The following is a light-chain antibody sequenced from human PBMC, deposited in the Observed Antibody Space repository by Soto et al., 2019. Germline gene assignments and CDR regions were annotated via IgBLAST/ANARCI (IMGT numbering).Light chain of an antibody. J-gene: IGKJ1*01. CDR1: QSVSSN. Sequence: IVMTQSPATLSVSPGERATLSCRASQSVSSNLAWYQQNPGQAPRLLIYGASTRATGTPARFSGSGSGTEFTLTISSLQSEDFAVYYCQQYNNWWTFGQGTKVEIK. CDR3: QQYNNWWT. V-gene: IGKV3-15*01. CDR2: GAS.